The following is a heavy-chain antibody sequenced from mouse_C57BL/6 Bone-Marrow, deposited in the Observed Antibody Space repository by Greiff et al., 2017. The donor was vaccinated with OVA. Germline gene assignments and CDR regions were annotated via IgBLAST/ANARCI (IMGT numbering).Heavy chain of an antibody. D-gene: IGHD1-2*01. J-gene: IGHJ2*01. Sequence: EVQVVESGAELVRPGASVKLSCTASGFNIKDDYMHWVKQRPEQGLEWIGWIDPENGDTEYASKFQGKATITADTSSNTAYLQLSSLTSEDTAVYYCTPTTAYYWGQGTTLTVSS. CDR1: GFNIKDDY. CDR2: IDPENGDT. CDR3: TPTTAYY. V-gene: IGHV14-4*01.